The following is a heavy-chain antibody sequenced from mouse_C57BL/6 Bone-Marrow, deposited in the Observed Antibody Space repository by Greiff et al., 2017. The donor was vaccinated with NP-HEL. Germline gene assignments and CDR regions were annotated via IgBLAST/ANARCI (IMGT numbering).Heavy chain of an antibody. V-gene: IGHV1-81*01. Sequence: QVQLQQSGAELARPGASVKLSCKASGYTFTSYGISWVKQRTGQGLEWIGEIYPRSGNTYYNEKFKGKATLTADKSSSTAYMALRSLTSEDSAVYFCARKGGYYGSSQTWYCDVWGTGTTVTVSS. D-gene: IGHD1-1*01. CDR2: IYPRSGNT. J-gene: IGHJ1*03. CDR1: GYTFTSYG. CDR3: ARKGGYYGSSQTWYCDV.